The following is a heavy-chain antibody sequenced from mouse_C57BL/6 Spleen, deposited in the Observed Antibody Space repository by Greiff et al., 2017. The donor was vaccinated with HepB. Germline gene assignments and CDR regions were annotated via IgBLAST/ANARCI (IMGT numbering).Heavy chain of an antibody. V-gene: IGHV1-64*01. CDR3: ARAPVCWYGSSYGY. CDR1: GYTFTSYW. D-gene: IGHD1-1*01. CDR2: IHPNSGST. Sequence: QVQLQQPGAELVKPGASVKLSCKASGYTFTSYWMHWVKQRPGQGLEWIGMIHPNSGSTNYNEKFKSKATLTVDKSSSTAYMQLSSLTSEDSAVYYCARAPVCWYGSSYGYWGQGTTLTVSS. J-gene: IGHJ2*01.